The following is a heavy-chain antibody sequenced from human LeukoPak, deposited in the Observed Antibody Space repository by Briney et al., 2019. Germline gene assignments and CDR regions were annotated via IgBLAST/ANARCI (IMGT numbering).Heavy chain of an antibody. CDR2: IVVGSGNT. J-gene: IGHJ4*02. CDR1: GSTFTSSA. Sequence: ASVKVSCKASGSTFTSSAMQWVRQARGQRLEWIGWIVVGSGNTNYAQKFQERVTITRDMSTSTAYMELSSLRSEDTAVYYCAAAPYDYYDSSGYYYVFDYWGQGTLVTVSS. V-gene: IGHV1-58*02. D-gene: IGHD3-22*01. CDR3: AAAPYDYYDSSGYYYVFDY.